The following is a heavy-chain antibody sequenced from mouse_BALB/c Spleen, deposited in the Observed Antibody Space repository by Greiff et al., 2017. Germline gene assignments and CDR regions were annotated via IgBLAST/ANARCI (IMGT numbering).Heavy chain of an antibody. D-gene: IGHD2-1*01. CDR2: ISSGGSYT. CDR1: GFTFSSYG. Sequence: EVKLVESGGGLVKPGGSLKLSCAASGFTFSSYGMSWVRQTPDKRLEWVATISSGGSYTYYPDSVKGRFTISRDNAKNTLYLQMSSLKSEDTAMYYCARESIGDGNYYAMDYWGQGTSVTVSS. J-gene: IGHJ4*01. CDR3: ARESIGDGNYYAMDY. V-gene: IGHV5-6*03.